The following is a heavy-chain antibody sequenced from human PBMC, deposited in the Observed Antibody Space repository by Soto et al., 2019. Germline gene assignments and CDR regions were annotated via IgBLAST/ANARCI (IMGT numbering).Heavy chain of an antibody. J-gene: IGHJ3*02. CDR3: ARLTDRYCSGGSCYSGGSDAFDI. CDR2: ISAYNGNT. D-gene: IGHD2-15*01. V-gene: IGHV1-18*01. Sequence: QVQLVQSGAEVKKPGASVKVSCKASGYTFTSYGISWVRQAPGQGLEWMGWISAYNGNTNYAQKLQGRVTMTTDTSKSTAYMELRSLRSDDTAVYYCARLTDRYCSGGSCYSGGSDAFDIWGQGTMVTVSS. CDR1: GYTFTSYG.